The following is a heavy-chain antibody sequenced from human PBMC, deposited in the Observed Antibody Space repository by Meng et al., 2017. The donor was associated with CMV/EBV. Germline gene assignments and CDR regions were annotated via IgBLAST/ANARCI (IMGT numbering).Heavy chain of an antibody. D-gene: IGHD2-21*01. J-gene: IGHJ4*02. CDR2: IKQDGSEK. CDR3: AKPTYCGGDCYWALFDY. Sequence: GESLKISCAASGFIFSSYTMSWVRQAPGKGLEWVANIKQDGSEKYYVDSVKGRFTISRDNSKNTLYLQMNSLRAEDTAVYYCAKPTYCGGDCYWALFDYWGQGTLVTVSS. CDR1: GFIFSSYT. V-gene: IGHV3-7*03.